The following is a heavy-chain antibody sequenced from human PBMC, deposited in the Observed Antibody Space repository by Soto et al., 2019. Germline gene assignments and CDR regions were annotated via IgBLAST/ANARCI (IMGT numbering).Heavy chain of an antibody. Sequence: QVQLVDSGGDVVQPGGSLRLSCTGSGFTFGNSGMHWVRQAPGKGLEWVASTSYDGNNKYYADSLKGRFTISRDNSKKMVYLQMTSLGPEDTAVYYCAKGGGSARDFDYWGQGALVTVSS. V-gene: IGHV3-30*18. CDR1: GFTFGNSG. J-gene: IGHJ4*02. CDR2: TSYDGNNK. D-gene: IGHD1-26*01. CDR3: AKGGGSARDFDY.